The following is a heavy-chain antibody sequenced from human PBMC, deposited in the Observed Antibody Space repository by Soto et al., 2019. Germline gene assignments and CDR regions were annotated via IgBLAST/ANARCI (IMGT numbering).Heavy chain of an antibody. CDR3: ARGPHYGDYVFRVDY. V-gene: IGHV3-30-3*01. J-gene: IGHJ4*02. Sequence: PGGSLRLSCAASGFTFSSYAMHWVRQAPGKGLEWVAVISYDGSNKYYADSVKGRFTISRDNSKNTLYLQMNSLRAEDTAVYYCARGPHYGDYVFRVDYWGQGTLVTVSS. D-gene: IGHD4-17*01. CDR1: GFTFSSYA. CDR2: ISYDGSNK.